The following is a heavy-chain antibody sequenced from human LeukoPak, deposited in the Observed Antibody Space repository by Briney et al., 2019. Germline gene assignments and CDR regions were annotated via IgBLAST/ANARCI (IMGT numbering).Heavy chain of an antibody. D-gene: IGHD3-22*01. CDR1: GGSISSCGYY. Sequence: PSQTLSLTCTVSGGSISSCGYYWSWIRQHPGKGLEWIGYIYYSGSTYYNPSLKSRVTISVDTSKNQFSLKLSSVTAADTAVYYCERGAETYYYDSSGYGYWGQGTLVTVSS. CDR3: ERGAETYYYDSSGYGY. CDR2: IYYSGST. J-gene: IGHJ4*02. V-gene: IGHV4-31*03.